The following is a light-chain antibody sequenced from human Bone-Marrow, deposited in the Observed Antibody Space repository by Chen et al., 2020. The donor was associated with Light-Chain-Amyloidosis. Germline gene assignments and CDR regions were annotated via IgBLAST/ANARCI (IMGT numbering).Light chain of an antibody. J-gene: IGLJ1*01. CDR3: QSYDSSLSGYV. CDR2: GNS. V-gene: IGLV1-40*01. CDR1: SSNIGAGYD. Sequence: QSVLPQPPSVSAAPGPRVTISRTGSSSNIGAGYDVHWYQQLPGTAPKLLIYGNSNRPSGVPDRFSGSKSGTSASLAITGLQAEDEADYYCQSYDSSLSGYVFGTGTKVTVL.